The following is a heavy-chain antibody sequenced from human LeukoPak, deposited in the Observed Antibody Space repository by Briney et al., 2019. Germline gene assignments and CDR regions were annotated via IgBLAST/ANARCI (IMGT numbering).Heavy chain of an antibody. D-gene: IGHD6-19*01. Sequence: SETLSLTCAVYGGSFSGYYWSWIRQPPGKGLEWIGEINHSGSTNYNPSLKSRVTISVDTSKNQFSLKLSSVTAADTAVYYCARGYSSGWYLSAPFDYWGQGTLVTVSS. V-gene: IGHV4-34*01. CDR2: INHSGST. J-gene: IGHJ4*02. CDR3: ARGYSSGWYLSAPFDY. CDR1: GGSFSGYY.